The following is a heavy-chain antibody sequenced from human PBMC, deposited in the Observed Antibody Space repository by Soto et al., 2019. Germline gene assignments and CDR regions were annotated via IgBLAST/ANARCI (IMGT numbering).Heavy chain of an antibody. CDR3: AREYTAWPLAYGLDV. J-gene: IGHJ6*02. V-gene: IGHV3-21*01. CDR1: GFTFSTYS. Sequence: GGSLRLSCVGSGFTFSTYSINWVRQAPGKGLEWVSSISSRSDIYYADSVKGRFTISRDNAKNSVSLQMNSLRAEDTAVYYCAREYTAWPLAYGLDVWGQGTAVTVSS. D-gene: IGHD2-2*02. CDR2: ISSRSDI.